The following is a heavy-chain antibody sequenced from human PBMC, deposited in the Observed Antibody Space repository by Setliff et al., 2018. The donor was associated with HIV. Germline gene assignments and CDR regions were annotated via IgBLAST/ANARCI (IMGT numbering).Heavy chain of an antibody. CDR3: AKTYYYDSSGYYGYYYYYYMDV. J-gene: IGHJ6*03. V-gene: IGHV1-18*04. CDR1: GYTFTSYG. CDR2: FRTYNGNT. D-gene: IGHD3-22*01. Sequence: ASVKVSCKASGYTFTSYGISWVRQAPGQGLEWMGWFRTYNGNTNYAQNVQGRVIMTTDTSTSTAYMELRSLRSDDTAVYYCAKTYYYDSSGYYGYYYYYYMDVWGKGTTVTVSS.